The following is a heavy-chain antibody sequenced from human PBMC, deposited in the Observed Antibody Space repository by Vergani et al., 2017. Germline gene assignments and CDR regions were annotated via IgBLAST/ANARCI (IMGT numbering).Heavy chain of an antibody. V-gene: IGHV1-69*01. CDR3: ARDQRAYSSTPFDY. CDR2: IIPIFGTA. D-gene: IGHD6-13*01. Sequence: QVQLVQSGAEVKKPGSSVKVSCKASGGTFSGYAISWVRQAPGQGLEWMGGIIPIFGTANYAQKFQGRVTITADESTSTAYMELSSLRSEDTAVYYCARDQRAYSSTPFDYWGQGTLVTVSS. CDR1: GGTFSGYA. J-gene: IGHJ4*02.